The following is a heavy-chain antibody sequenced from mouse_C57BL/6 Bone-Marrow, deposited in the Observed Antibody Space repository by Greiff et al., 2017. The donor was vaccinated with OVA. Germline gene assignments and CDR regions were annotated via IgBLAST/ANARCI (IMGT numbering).Heavy chain of an antibody. Sequence: EVQLQQSGTVLARPGASVKMSCKTSGYTFTSYWMHWVKQRPGQGLEWIGAIYPGNSDTSYNQKFKGKAKLTAVTSASTAYMELSSLTNEDSAVYYCTSDGYYSYAMDYWGQGTSVTVSS. CDR1: GYTFTSYW. CDR3: TSDGYYSYAMDY. J-gene: IGHJ4*01. CDR2: IYPGNSDT. V-gene: IGHV1-5*01. D-gene: IGHD2-3*01.